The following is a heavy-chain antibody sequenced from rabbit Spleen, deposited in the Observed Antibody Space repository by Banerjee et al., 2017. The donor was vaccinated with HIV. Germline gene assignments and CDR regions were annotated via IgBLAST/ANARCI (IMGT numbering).Heavy chain of an antibody. V-gene: IGHV1S45*01. J-gene: IGHJ6*01. CDR3: ARDTGTSFSTYGMDL. Sequence: QEQLVESGGGLVKPGASLTLTCKASKFSFNSGYDMCWVRQAPGKGLEWIACVYAGSGGSTYSATWAKGRFTVSKTSSTTVTLQMTSLTAADTATYFCARDTGTSFSTYGMDLWGPGTLVTVS. CDR1: KFSFNSGYD. CDR2: VYAGSGGST. D-gene: IGHD8-1*01.